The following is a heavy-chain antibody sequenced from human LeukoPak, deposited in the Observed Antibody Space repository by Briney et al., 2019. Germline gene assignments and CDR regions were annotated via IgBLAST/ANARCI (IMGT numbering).Heavy chain of an antibody. V-gene: IGHV4-4*07. Sequence: SETLSLTCTVSGGSISSYYWSWIRQPAGKGLEWIGRIYTSGSTNYNPSLKNRVTMSVDTSKNQFSLKLSSVTAADTAVYYCAGHSSSWYYFDYWGQGTLVTVSS. CDR3: AGHSSSWYYFDY. CDR1: GGSISSYY. CDR2: IYTSGST. J-gene: IGHJ4*02. D-gene: IGHD6-13*01.